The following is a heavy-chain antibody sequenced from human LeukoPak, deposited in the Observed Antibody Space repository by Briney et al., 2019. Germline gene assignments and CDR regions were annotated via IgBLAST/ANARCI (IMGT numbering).Heavy chain of an antibody. D-gene: IGHD6-13*01. J-gene: IGHJ4*02. CDR1: GFTFDDYA. Sequence: GGSLRLSCAASGFTFDDYAMHWVRQAPGKGLEWVSLISGDDTITYYADSVKGRFTISRDDSKNSLYLQMSSLRTEDTALYYCAKVSRSSVWLLDFWGQGTLVTVSS. CDR2: ISGDDTIT. CDR3: AKVSRSSVWLLDF. V-gene: IGHV3-43*02.